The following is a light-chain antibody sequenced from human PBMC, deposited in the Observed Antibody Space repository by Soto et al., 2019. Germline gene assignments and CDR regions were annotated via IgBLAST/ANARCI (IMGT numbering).Light chain of an antibody. J-gene: IGKJ4*01. CDR2: AAS. CDR1: QGISSY. Sequence: DIQLTQSPSFLSASVGDRVTITCRASQGISSYLAWYQQKPGKAPKLLIYAASTLQSGVPSRFSGSGSGTEFTLTISSLQPEDFATYYCQQLETFGGGTKVEI. V-gene: IGKV1-9*01. CDR3: QQLET.